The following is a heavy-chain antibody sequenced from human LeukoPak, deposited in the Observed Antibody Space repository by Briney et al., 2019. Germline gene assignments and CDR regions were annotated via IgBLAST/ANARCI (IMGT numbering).Heavy chain of an antibody. J-gene: IGHJ4*02. V-gene: IGHV4-34*01. CDR1: GGSFSGYY. CDR3: AREGSSSIAVAAIGYYFDY. Sequence: KPSETLSLTCAVYGGSFSGYYWSWIRQPPGKGLEWIGEINHSGSTNYNPSLKSRLTISVDTSKNQFSLKLSSVTAADTAVYYCAREGSSSIAVAAIGYYFDYWGQGTLVTVSS. CDR2: INHSGST. D-gene: IGHD6-19*01.